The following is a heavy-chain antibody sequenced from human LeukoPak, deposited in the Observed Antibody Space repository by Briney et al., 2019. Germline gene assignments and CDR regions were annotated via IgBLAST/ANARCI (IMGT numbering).Heavy chain of an antibody. J-gene: IGHJ4*02. D-gene: IGHD5-12*01. Sequence: GGSLRLSCAASGLTFSSYSMNWVRQAPGKGLEWVSSISSSTSYIYYADSVKGRFTISRDNAKNSLYLQMNSLRAEDTAVYYCARDTVATSFDYWGQGTLVTVSS. CDR2: ISSSTSYI. CDR1: GLTFSSYS. CDR3: ARDTVATSFDY. V-gene: IGHV3-21*01.